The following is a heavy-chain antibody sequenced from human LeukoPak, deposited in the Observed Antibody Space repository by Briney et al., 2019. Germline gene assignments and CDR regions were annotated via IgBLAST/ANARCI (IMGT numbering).Heavy chain of an antibody. CDR1: GFTFNSYR. D-gene: IGHD3-16*02. CDR2: ISSSSSTI. J-gene: IGHJ4*02. CDR3: ARDDVLPPITLYDYVWGSYRQRGTFDY. Sequence: GGSLRLSCAASGFTFNSYRMNWVRQAPGKGLEWVSYISSSSSTIYYADSVKGRFTISRDNAKNSLYLQMNSLRAEDTAVYYCARDDVLPPITLYDYVWGSYRQRGTFDYWGQGTLVTVSS. V-gene: IGHV3-48*04.